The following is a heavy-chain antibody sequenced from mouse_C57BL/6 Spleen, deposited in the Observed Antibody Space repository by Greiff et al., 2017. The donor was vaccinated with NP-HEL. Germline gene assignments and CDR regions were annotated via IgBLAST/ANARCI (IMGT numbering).Heavy chain of an antibody. J-gene: IGHJ4*01. CDR2: IDPSDSAT. CDR1: GYTFTSYW. CDR3: ARAGAMDY. Sequence: VQLQQPGAELVRPGSSVTLSCTASGYTFTSYWMHWVKQRPIQGLEWIGNIDPSDSATHYNQKFKDKATLTVDKSSSTAYMQLSSLTSEDSAVYYCARAGAMDYWGQGTSVTVSS. V-gene: IGHV1-52*01.